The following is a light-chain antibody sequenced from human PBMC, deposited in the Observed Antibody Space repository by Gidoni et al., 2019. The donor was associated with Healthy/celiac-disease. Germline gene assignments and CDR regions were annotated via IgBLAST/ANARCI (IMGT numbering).Light chain of an antibody. Sequence: EIVLTQSPATLSLSPGVRATLSCRASQSVSSYLAWYQQKPGQAPRLLIYDASNRATGIPARLSGSGSGTDFTLTISSLEPEDFAVYYCQQRSNWPPLTFGGGTKVEIK. CDR1: QSVSSY. V-gene: IGKV3-11*01. CDR2: DAS. CDR3: QQRSNWPPLT. J-gene: IGKJ4*01.